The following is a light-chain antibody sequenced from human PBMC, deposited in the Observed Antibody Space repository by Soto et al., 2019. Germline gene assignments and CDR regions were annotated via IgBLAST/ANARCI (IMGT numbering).Light chain of an antibody. CDR2: DAS. CDR3: QQFNSYPRT. V-gene: IGKV1-13*02. J-gene: IGKJ3*01. CDR1: QGISSA. Sequence: ALQLTQSPSSLSASVGDRVTITCRASQGISSALAWYQQKPGQAPKLLIYDASSLESGVPSRFSGNVSETDVSLTVSSLQPEDFATYYCQQFNSYPRTFGPGTKVDIK.